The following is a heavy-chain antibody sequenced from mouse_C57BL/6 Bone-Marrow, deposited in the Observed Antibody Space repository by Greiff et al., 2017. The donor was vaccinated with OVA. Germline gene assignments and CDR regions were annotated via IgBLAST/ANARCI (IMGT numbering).Heavy chain of an antibody. CDR1: GYTFTSSG. CDR3: ARYRREVDY. Sequence: VQLKESGAELARPGASVKLSCKASGYTFTSSGISWVKQRTGQGLEWIGEIYPRSGNTYYNEQFKGKATLTADKSSSTAYMELRSLTSEDSAVYFCARYRREVDYWGQGTTLTVSS. V-gene: IGHV1-81*01. CDR2: IYPRSGNT. J-gene: IGHJ2*01.